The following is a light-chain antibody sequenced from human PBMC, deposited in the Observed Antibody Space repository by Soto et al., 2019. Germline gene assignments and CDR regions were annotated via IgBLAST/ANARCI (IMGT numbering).Light chain of an antibody. J-gene: IGKJ5*01. CDR1: QSVNSN. CDR2: GTS. Sequence: EIVMTQSPATLSLSPGERATLSFRASQSVNSNLACYQQKAGQAPRLLISGTSTRATGIPARFSGSGSGTDFTLTISSLQFEDFAVYYCQQRSNWPITFGQGTRLEI. V-gene: IGKV3-15*01. CDR3: QQRSNWPIT.